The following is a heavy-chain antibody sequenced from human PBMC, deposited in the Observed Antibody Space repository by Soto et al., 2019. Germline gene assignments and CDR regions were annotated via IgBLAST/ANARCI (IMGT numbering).Heavy chain of an antibody. CDR2: IMPVFATP. CDR3: ARDKDRQQLGGNYYYILDV. Sequence: QVQLMQSGAEVKKPGSSVKVSCKASGGTFSTSAISWVRQAPGEGLEWVGGIMPVFATPDYAPKFQGRVTISADESTTTAYLELPSLTTDDTAVYYCARDKDRQQLGGNYYYILDVWGQGTAITVSS. J-gene: IGHJ6*02. V-gene: IGHV1-69*12. D-gene: IGHD3-3*02. CDR1: GGTFSTSA.